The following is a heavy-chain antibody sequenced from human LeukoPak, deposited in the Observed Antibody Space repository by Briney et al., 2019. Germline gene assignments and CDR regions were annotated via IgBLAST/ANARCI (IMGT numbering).Heavy chain of an antibody. Sequence: PGGSLRLSCAASGFTFSSYAMSWVRQAPGKGLEWVSAISGSGGSTYYADSVKGRFTISRDNSKNTLYLQMNSLRAEDTAVYYCAKGGCSSTSCYPFDYWGQGTLVTVSS. V-gene: IGHV3-23*01. CDR2: ISGSGGST. CDR3: AKGGCSSTSCYPFDY. D-gene: IGHD2-2*01. CDR1: GFTFSSYA. J-gene: IGHJ4*02.